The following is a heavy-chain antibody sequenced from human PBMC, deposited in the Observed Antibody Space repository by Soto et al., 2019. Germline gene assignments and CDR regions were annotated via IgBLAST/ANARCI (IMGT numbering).Heavy chain of an antibody. CDR2: MKKDGSEK. V-gene: IGHV3-7*03. D-gene: IGHD3-3*01. CDR1: GFTFGDYW. J-gene: IGHJ4*02. CDR3: AKLGSGYYTGLYFEY. Sequence: GGSLRLSXAASGFTFGDYWMSWVRQAPGKGLEWVAHMKKDGSEKYYVDSVKGRFTVSRDNTKNSLYLQMNSLRAEDTAVYYCAKLGSGYYTGLYFEYWGQGTLVTVSS.